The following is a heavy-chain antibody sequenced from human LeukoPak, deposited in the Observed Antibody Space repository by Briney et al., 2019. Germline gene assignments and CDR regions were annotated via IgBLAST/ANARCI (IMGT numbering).Heavy chain of an antibody. CDR1: GGTFSSYA. V-gene: IGHV1-69*05. CDR2: IIPIFGTA. Sequence: SVKVSCKASGGTFSSYAISWVRQAPGQGVEWMGRIIPIFGTANYAQKFQGRVTITTDESTSTAYMELSSLRSEDTAVYYCATADSSGWEGYFDYWGQGTLVTVSS. D-gene: IGHD6-19*01. J-gene: IGHJ4*02. CDR3: ATADSSGWEGYFDY.